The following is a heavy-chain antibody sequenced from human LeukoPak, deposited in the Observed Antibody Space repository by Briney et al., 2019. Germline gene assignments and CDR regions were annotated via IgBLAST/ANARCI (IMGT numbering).Heavy chain of an antibody. J-gene: IGHJ5*02. CDR2: IIPILGIA. D-gene: IGHD1-1*01. CDR3: ARDQNVRGVAAGMEGWFDP. Sequence: SVKVSCKASGGTFSSYAISWVRQAPGQGLERMGRIIPILGIANYAQKFQGRVTITADKSTSTAYMELSSLRSEDTAVYYRARDQNVRGVAAGMEGWFDPWGQGTLVTVSS. V-gene: IGHV1-69*04. CDR1: GGTFSSYA.